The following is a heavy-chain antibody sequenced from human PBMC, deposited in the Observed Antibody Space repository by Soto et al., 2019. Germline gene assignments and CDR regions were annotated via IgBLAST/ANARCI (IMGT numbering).Heavy chain of an antibody. V-gene: IGHV1-18*01. J-gene: IGHJ4*02. CDR3: ARDRRRIGSGTKDDY. CDR2: ISAYNGKT. Sequence: QVQLVQSGAEVKKPGASVKVSCKASGSTFTSYGISWVRQAPGQGLEWMGWISAYNGKTNYAQKLQCRGTMTTVTSAITAYMELRSLGSDDTAVYYCARDRRRIGSGTKDDYWGQGTLVTVSS. D-gene: IGHD3-10*01. CDR1: GSTFTSYG.